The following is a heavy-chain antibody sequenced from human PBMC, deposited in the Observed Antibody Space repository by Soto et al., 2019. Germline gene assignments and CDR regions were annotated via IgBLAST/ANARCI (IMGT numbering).Heavy chain of an antibody. D-gene: IGHD6-13*01. V-gene: IGHV3-33*01. CDR1: GFTFSSYG. Sequence: GGSLRLSCAASGFTFSSYGMHWVRQAPGKGLEWVAVIWYDGSNKYYADSVKGRFTISRDNSKNTLYLQMNSLRAEDTAVYYCARDFAAAGRGYYYYYGMDVWGQGTTVTVS. CDR2: IWYDGSNK. J-gene: IGHJ6*02. CDR3: ARDFAAAGRGYYYYYGMDV.